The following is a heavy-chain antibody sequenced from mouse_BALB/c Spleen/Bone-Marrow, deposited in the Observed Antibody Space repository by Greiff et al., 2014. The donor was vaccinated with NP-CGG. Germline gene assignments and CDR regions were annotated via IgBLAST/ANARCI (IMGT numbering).Heavy chain of an antibody. J-gene: IGHJ3*01. Sequence: VQLQQSGPELVKPGASMKISCKASGYSFTGYTMNWVKQSHGKNLEWIGLINPYNGGSSYNQKFKGKAALTVDKSSNTAYMELISLTSEDSAIYYCAREKDYDYGFPYWGQGTLVTVSA. CDR1: GYSFTGYT. CDR2: INPYNGGS. V-gene: IGHV1-26*01. D-gene: IGHD1-2*01. CDR3: AREKDYDYGFPY.